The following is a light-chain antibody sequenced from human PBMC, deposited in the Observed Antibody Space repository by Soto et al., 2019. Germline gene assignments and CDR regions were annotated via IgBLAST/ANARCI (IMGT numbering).Light chain of an antibody. Sequence: QSVLTQPPSASGTPGQRVTISCSGSNSNIGSHTVNWYQQLPGTAPKLLIYADNQRPSGVPDRFSDSRTGTSASLAISGLQSEDEADDYCAAWDDSLKSWVFGGGTKVTVL. V-gene: IGLV1-44*01. J-gene: IGLJ3*02. CDR1: NSNIGSHT. CDR3: AAWDDSLKSWV. CDR2: ADN.